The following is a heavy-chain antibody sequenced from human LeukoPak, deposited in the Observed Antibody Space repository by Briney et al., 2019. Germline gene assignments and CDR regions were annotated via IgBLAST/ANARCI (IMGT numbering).Heavy chain of an antibody. CDR3: ARGGSGYSYGKIDS. J-gene: IGHJ4*02. Sequence: PGGSLRLSCAASGFTFSSYSMNWVRQAPGKGLEWVSSISSSSNYIYYADSVKGRFTISRDNAKNSLYLQMNSLRDEDTAVYYCARGGSGYSYGKIDSWGQGILVTVSS. V-gene: IGHV3-21*01. CDR2: ISSSSNYI. D-gene: IGHD5-18*01. CDR1: GFTFSSYS.